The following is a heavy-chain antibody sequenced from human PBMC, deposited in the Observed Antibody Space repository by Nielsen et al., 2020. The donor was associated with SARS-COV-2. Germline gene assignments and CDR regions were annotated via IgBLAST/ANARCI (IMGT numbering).Heavy chain of an antibody. CDR3: ARRNGSGYYRQFDY. J-gene: IGHJ4*02. D-gene: IGHD3-22*01. CDR2: INHSGST. Sequence: SETLSLTCAVYGGSFSGYYWSWIRQPPGKGLEWIGEINHSGSTNYNPSLKSRVTISVDTSKNQFSLKLSSVTAADTAAYYCARRNGSGYYRQFDYWGQGTLVTVSS. CDR1: GGSFSGYY. V-gene: IGHV4-34*01.